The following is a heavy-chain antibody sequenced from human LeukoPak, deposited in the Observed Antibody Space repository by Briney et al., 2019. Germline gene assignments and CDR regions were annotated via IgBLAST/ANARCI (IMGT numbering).Heavy chain of an antibody. CDR1: GGSFSGYY. D-gene: IGHD2-2*01. J-gene: IGHJ5*02. V-gene: IGHV4-34*01. CDR2: INHSGST. CDR3: ARGRIVVVPAAMENNWFDP. Sequence: SETLSLTCAVYGGSFSGYYWSWIRQPPEKGLEWIGEINHSGSTNYNPSLKSRVTISVDTSKNQFSLKLSSVTAADTAVYYCARGRIVVVPAAMENNWFDPWGQGTLVTVSS.